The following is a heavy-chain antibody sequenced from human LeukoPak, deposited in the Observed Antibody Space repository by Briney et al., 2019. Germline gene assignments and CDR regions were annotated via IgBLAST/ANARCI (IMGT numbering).Heavy chain of an antibody. Sequence: GGSLRLSCAASGFTFSSYAMHWVRQAPGKGLEWVAVIAYDGSNKYYADSVKGRFTISRDNSKNTLYLQMNSLRAEDTAVYYCARGRGDDFWSGYYRGAPDYWGQGTLVTVSS. CDR3: ARGRGDDFWSGYYRGAPDY. D-gene: IGHD3-3*01. J-gene: IGHJ4*02. CDR1: GFTFSSYA. CDR2: IAYDGSNK. V-gene: IGHV3-30*04.